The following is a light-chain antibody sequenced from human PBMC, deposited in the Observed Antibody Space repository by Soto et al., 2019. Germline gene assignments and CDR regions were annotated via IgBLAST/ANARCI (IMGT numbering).Light chain of an antibody. V-gene: IGLV2-14*01. CDR2: AVS. J-gene: IGLJ2*01. CDR3: NSYTSSSTLL. CDR1: SSDVGGYNY. Sequence: QSVLTQPASVSGSPGQSITISCTGTSSDVGGYNYVSWYQQHPGKAPKLMIYAVSNRPSGVSNRFSGSKSGNTASLTISGLQAEDEADYYCNSYTSSSTLLFGGGTKVTVL.